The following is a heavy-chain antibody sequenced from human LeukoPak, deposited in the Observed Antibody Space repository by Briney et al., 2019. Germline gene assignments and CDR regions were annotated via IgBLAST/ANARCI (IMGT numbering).Heavy chain of an antibody. Sequence: GESLRISCKGPGYSFTSYWISWVRQMPGKGLEWMGRIDPSDSYTNYSPSFQGHVTISADKSISTAYLQWSSLKASDTAMYYCARLGYSSSWYGVAEFDYWGQGTLVTVSS. CDR1: GYSFTSYW. CDR3: ARLGYSSSWYGVAEFDY. J-gene: IGHJ4*02. V-gene: IGHV5-10-1*01. D-gene: IGHD6-13*01. CDR2: IDPSDSYT.